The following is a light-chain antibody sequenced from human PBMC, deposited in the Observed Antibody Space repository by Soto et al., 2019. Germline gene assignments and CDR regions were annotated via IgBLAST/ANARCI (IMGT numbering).Light chain of an antibody. CDR2: AAS. CDR3: LQLKSYPLT. J-gene: IGKJ3*01. CDR1: QGIAGH. V-gene: IGKV1-9*01. Sequence: IQLTQSPSSLSASVGDRVTITCRASQGIAGHLAWYQQKPGKAPKLLIYAASTLQSRVPSRFSGSGSVTDFTLTINSLQPEDFATYYCLQLKSYPLTFGPGTKVHIK.